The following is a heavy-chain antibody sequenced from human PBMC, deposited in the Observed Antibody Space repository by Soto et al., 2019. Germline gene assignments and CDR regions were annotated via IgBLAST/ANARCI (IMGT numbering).Heavy chain of an antibody. D-gene: IGHD1-1*01. J-gene: IGHJ4*02. Sequence: QVHLVQSGAEVKKPGASVKVSCKGSGYAFTTYGITWVRQAPGQGLEWMGWISAHNGNTNYAQKLQGSVTVTRDTSTSTDYMALRRLRSADTAVYYCARGRYGDYWGQGALVTVSS. V-gene: IGHV1-18*01. CDR1: GYAFTTYG. CDR2: ISAHNGNT. CDR3: ARGRYGDY.